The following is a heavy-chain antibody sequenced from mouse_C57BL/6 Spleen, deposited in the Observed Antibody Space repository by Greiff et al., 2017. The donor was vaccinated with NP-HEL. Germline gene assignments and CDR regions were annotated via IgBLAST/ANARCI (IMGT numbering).Heavy chain of an antibody. D-gene: IGHD1-1*01. CDR1: GFTFSSYA. CDR3: AREGARITGYFDY. V-gene: IGHV5-4*01. J-gene: IGHJ2*01. CDR2: ISDGGSYT. Sequence: EVQLVESGGGLVKPGGSLKLSCAASGFTFSSYAMSWVRQTPEKRLEWVATISDGGSYTYYPDNVKGRFTISRDNAKNNLYLQMSHLKSEDTAMYYCAREGARITGYFDYWGQGTTLTVSS.